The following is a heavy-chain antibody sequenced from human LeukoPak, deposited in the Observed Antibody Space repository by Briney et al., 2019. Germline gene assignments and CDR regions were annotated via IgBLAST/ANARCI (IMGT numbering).Heavy chain of an antibody. CDR3: ASSYGDYVGY. J-gene: IGHJ4*02. CDR1: GGSISSYY. D-gene: IGHD4-17*01. Sequence: SETMSLTCTASGGSISSYYWSWIRQPPGKGLEWIGYIYYSGSTNYNPSLKSRVTISVDTSKNQFSLKLSSVTAADTAVYYCASSYGDYVGYWGQGTLVTVSS. V-gene: IGHV4-59*01. CDR2: IYYSGST.